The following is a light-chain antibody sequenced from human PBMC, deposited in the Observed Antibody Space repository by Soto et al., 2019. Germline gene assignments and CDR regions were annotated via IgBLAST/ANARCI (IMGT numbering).Light chain of an antibody. CDR1: SGDIGFYNY. V-gene: IGLV2-11*01. CDR3: CSYVGSTTYV. J-gene: IGLJ1*01. CDR2: DVT. Sequence: QSALTQPRSVSGSPGQSVSISCTGTSGDIGFYNYVSWYQRHPGKAPKLILYDVTKRPSGVPDRFSGSKSGNTASLTISGLQAEDEADYFCCSYVGSTTYVFGTGTKVTVL.